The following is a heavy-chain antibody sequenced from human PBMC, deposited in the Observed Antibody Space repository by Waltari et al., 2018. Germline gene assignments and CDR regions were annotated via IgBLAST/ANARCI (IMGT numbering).Heavy chain of an antibody. Sequence: WVRQAPGKGLEWVSAISGSGGSTYYADSVKGRFTISRDNSKNTLYLQMNSLRAEDTAVYYCAKDQTTVTTGWFDPWGQGTLVTVSS. J-gene: IGHJ5*02. D-gene: IGHD4-17*01. CDR3: AKDQTTVTTGWFDP. CDR2: ISGSGGST. V-gene: IGHV3-23*01.